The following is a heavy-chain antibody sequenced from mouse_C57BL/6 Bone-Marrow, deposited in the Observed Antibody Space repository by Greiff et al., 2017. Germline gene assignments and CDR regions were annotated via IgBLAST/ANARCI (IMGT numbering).Heavy chain of an antibody. Sequence: VQLQESGPGLVAPSQSLSITCTVSGFSLTSYGVSWVRQPPGKGLEWLGVIRGDGSTNNHSALISRLSISTDNSKSQVFLKLNSLQTADKSTYYCAKNYGNIFAYWGKGTLVTVSA. D-gene: IGHD2-1*01. J-gene: IGHJ3*01. CDR1: GFSLTSYG. V-gene: IGHV2-3*01. CDR3: AKNYGNIFAY. CDR2: IRGDGST.